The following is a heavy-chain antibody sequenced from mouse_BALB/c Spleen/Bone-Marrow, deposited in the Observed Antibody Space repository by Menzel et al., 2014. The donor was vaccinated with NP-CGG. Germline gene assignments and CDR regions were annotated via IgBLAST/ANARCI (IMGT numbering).Heavy chain of an antibody. CDR2: ISNGGGST. CDR1: GFTFSSYT. Sequence: DVMLVESGGGLVQPGGSLKLSCAASGFTFSSYTMSWVRQTPEKRLEWVAYISNGGGSTYYPDTVKGRFTIARDNAKNILCLQMSSLKSEDTAMYYCARHVGNPYAMDYWGQGTSVTVSS. D-gene: IGHD3-1*01. V-gene: IGHV5-12-2*01. J-gene: IGHJ4*01. CDR3: ARHVGNPYAMDY.